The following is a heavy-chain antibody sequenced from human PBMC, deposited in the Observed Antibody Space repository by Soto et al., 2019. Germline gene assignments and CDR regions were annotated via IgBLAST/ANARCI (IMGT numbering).Heavy chain of an antibody. Sequence: EVQLLESGGGLVQPGGSLRLSCAASGFTFSSYAMSWVRQAPGKGLEWVSAISGSGGSTYYADSVKGRFTISRDNSKNTLYLQMDSLRAEDTAVYYCAKDWLAVRGEPPTDWGQGTLVTVSS. CDR2: ISGSGGST. V-gene: IGHV3-23*01. J-gene: IGHJ4*02. CDR1: GFTFSSYA. D-gene: IGHD3-10*01. CDR3: AKDWLAVRGEPPTD.